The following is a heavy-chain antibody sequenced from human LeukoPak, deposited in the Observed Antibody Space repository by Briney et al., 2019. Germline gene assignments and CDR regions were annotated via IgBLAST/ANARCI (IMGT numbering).Heavy chain of an antibody. CDR3: ARQVRGRGNWFDP. CDR1: GGSFSGYY. V-gene: IGHV4-34*01. Sequence: PSETLSLTCAVYGGSFSGYYWSWIRQPPGKGLEWIGEINHSGSTNYNPSLKSRVTVSVDTSKNQFSLKLSSVTAADTAVYYCARQVRGRGNWFDPWAREPWSSSPQ. D-gene: IGHD3-10*01. J-gene: IGHJ5*02. CDR2: INHSGST.